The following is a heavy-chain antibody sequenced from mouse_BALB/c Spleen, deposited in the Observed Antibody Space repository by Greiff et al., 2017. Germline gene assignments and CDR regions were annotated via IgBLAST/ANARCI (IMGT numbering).Heavy chain of an antibody. CDR3: ARESSPITTVVATEDYAMDY. D-gene: IGHD1-1*01. CDR2: IWSGGST. Sequence: VKLMESGPGLVQPSQSLSITCTVSGFSLTSYGVHWVRQSPGKGLEWLGVIWSGGSTDYNAAFISRLSISKDNSKSQVFFKMNSLQANDTAIYYCARESSPITTVVATEDYAMDYWGQGTSVTVSS. J-gene: IGHJ4*01. V-gene: IGHV2-2*02. CDR1: GFSLTSYG.